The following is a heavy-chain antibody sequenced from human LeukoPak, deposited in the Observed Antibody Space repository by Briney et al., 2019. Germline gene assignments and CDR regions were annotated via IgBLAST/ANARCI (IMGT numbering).Heavy chain of an antibody. CDR3: ARGPSGWTSFFDY. V-gene: IGHV3-48*02. CDR2: ISSSSGTI. D-gene: IGHD6-19*01. Sequence: GGSLRLSCAASGFTFSSYSMSWVRQPPGKGLEWVSYISSSSGTIYYADSVKGRFTISRDNAKNSLYLQMNSLRDEDTAVFYCARGPSGWTSFFDYWGQGTLVTVSS. J-gene: IGHJ4*02. CDR1: GFTFSSYS.